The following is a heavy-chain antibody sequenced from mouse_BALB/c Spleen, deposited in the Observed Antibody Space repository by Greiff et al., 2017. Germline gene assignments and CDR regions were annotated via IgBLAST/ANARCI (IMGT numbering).Heavy chain of an antibody. CDR2: ISNLAYSI. CDR3: ARDRADGYFDV. J-gene: IGHJ1*01. D-gene: IGHD6-1*01. V-gene: IGHV5-15*02. CDR1: GFTFSDYG. Sequence: VQLQQSGGGLVQPGGSRKLSCAASGFTFSDYGMAWVRQAPGKGPEWVAFISNLAYSIYYADTVTGRFTISRENAKNTLYLEMSSLRSEDTAMYYCARDRADGYFDVGGAGTTVTVSA.